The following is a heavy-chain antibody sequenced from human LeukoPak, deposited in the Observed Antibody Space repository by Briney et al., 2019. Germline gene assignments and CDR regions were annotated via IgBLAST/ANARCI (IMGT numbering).Heavy chain of an antibody. J-gene: IGHJ4*02. D-gene: IGHD1-26*01. V-gene: IGHV3-21*01. CDR1: GFTFSSYA. CDR3: ATHVDIVGATTYFDY. Sequence: PGGSLRLSCAASGFTFSSYAMSWVRQAPGKGLEWVSSISSSSSYIYYADSVKGRFTISRDNAKNSLYLQMNSLRAEDTAVYYCATHVDIVGATTYFDYWGQGTLVTVSS. CDR2: ISSSSSYI.